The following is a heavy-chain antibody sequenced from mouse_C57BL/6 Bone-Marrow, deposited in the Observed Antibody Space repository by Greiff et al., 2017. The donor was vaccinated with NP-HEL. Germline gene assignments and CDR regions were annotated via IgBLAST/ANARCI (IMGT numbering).Heavy chain of an antibody. D-gene: IGHD1-1*01. V-gene: IGHV1-5*01. CDR1: GYTFTSYW. Sequence: VQLQQSGTVLARPGASVKMSCKTSGYTFTSYWMHWVKQRPGQGLEWIGAIYPGNSDTSYNQKFKGKAKLTAVTSASTAYLELSSLTNEDSAVYYCTREGYYCSSYYAMDYWGQGTSVTVSS. CDR2: IYPGNSDT. CDR3: TREGYYCSSYYAMDY. J-gene: IGHJ4*01.